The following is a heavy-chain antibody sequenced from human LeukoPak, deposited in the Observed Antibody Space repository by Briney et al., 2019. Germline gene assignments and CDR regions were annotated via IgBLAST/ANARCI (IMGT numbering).Heavy chain of an antibody. J-gene: IGHJ4*02. CDR2: IKQDGSDK. CDR1: GFTLSSYW. D-gene: IGHD5-18*01. Sequence: QPGGSLRLSCAASGFTLSSYWMTWVRQAPGKGLEWVAKIKQDGSDKYYVDSVKGRFTISRDNAKNSLYLQMNSLRAEDTAVYYCARAYSYVSYWGQRALVTVSS. CDR3: ARAYSYVSY. V-gene: IGHV3-7*01.